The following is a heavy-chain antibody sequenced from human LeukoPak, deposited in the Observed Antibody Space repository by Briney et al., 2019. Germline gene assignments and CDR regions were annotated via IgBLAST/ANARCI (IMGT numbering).Heavy chain of an antibody. Sequence: PGGSLRLSCAASGFTFSSYEMNWVRQAPGKGLEWVSYISTSGSTIYYADSVKGRFTISRDNAKNSLYLQMNSLRAEDTAVYYCARRDYASDYWGQGTLVTVSS. J-gene: IGHJ4*02. CDR1: GFTFSSYE. CDR3: ARRDYASDY. V-gene: IGHV3-48*03. D-gene: IGHD4-17*01. CDR2: ISTSGSTI.